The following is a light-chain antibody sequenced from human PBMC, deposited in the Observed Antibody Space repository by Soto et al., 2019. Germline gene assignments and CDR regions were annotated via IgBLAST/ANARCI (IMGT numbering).Light chain of an antibody. CDR3: QQANILPPI. V-gene: IGKV1-12*01. CDR1: QGISSR. Sequence: IEMTQSPSSVSASVGDRITITCRASQGISSRLAWYQQKPGKAPNLLIYSASTLQSGVPYRFSGSGSGTDFTLTISSLQPEDFATYYCQQANILPPIFGLGTKVEI. J-gene: IGKJ4*01. CDR2: SAS.